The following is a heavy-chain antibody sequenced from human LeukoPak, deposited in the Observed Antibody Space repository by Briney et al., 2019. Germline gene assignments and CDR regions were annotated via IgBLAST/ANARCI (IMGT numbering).Heavy chain of an antibody. V-gene: IGHV4-59*08. CDR2: VSYSGSS. J-gene: IGHJ4*02. D-gene: IGHD7-27*01. Sequence: SSETLSLTCAVYGGSFSGYYWSWIRQPPGKRLEWIGYVSYSGSSSSNPSLESRVTISVDMSKNQFSLRLSSVTASDTAVYYCARLQGRGDNYLDSWGQGTLVTVSS. CDR3: ARLQGRGDNYLDS. CDR1: GGSFSGYY.